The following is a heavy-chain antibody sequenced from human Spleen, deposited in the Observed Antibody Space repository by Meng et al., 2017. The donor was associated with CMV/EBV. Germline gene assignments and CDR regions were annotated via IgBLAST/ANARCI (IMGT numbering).Heavy chain of an antibody. J-gene: IGHJ4*01. D-gene: IGHD3-22*01. CDR1: GFVFSAYA. CDR2: ISGSGGST. CDR3: AKFPFPDNYYDRSDSYY. V-gene: IGHV3-23*01. Sequence: GESLKISCAASGFVFSAYAMSWVRQAPGKGLEWVSGISGSGGSTYYADSVKGRFTISRDNSKNTLYLQMNSLRAADTAVYYCAKFPFPDNYYDRSDSYYWGHGTLVTVSS.